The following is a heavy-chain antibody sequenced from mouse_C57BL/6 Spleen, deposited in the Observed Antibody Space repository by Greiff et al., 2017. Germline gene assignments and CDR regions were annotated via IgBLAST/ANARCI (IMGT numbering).Heavy chain of an antibody. J-gene: IGHJ3*01. V-gene: IGHV1-50*01. Sequence: QVQLQQPGAELVKPGASVKLSCKASGYTFTSYWMQWVKQRPGQGLEWIGEIDPSDSYTNYNQKFTGKATLTVDTSSSPAYMQLSSLTSEDAAVYYCARLYDHDTWFAYWGQGTLVTVSA. D-gene: IGHD2-4*01. CDR1: GYTFTSYW. CDR3: ARLYDHDTWFAY. CDR2: IDPSDSYT.